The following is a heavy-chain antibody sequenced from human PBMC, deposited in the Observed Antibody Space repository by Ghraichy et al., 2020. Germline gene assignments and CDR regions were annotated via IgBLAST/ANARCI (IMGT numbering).Heavy chain of an antibody. D-gene: IGHD3-22*01. Sequence: GESLNISCAASGFTFSSYAMSWVRQAPGKGLEWVSAISGSGGSTYYADSVKGRFTISRDNSKNTLYLQMNSLRAEDTAVYYCAKDPMIDLSEYFDLWGRGTLVTVSS. CDR1: GFTFSSYA. J-gene: IGHJ2*01. V-gene: IGHV3-23*01. CDR3: AKDPMIDLSEYFDL. CDR2: ISGSGGST.